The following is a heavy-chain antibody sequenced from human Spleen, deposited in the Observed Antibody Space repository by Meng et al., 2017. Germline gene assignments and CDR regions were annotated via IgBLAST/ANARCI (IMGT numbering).Heavy chain of an antibody. V-gene: IGHV3-49*04. CDR1: GFTFSSYS. J-gene: IGHJ4*02. Sequence: GGSLRLSCAASGFTFSSYSMNWVRQAPGKGLEWVGFIRSKAYGGTTEYAASVKGRFTISRDDSKSIAYLQMNSLKTEDTAVYYCTTVLRFLEWLPNWGQGTLVTVSS. CDR3: TTVLRFLEWLPN. D-gene: IGHD3-3*01. CDR2: IRSKAYGGTT.